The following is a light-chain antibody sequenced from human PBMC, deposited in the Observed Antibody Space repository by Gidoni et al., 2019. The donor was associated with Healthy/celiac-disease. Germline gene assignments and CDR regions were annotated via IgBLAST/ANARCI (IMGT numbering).Light chain of an antibody. CDR2: GAS. J-gene: IGKJ5*01. V-gene: IGKV3-20*01. CDR3: QQYGSSHST. Sequence: ELVLTQSPGTLSLSPGERATLSCRASQSVSSSYLAWYQQKPGQAPRLLIYGASSRATGIPDRFSGSGSGTDFTLTISRLELEDFAVYYCQQYGSSHSTFGQGTRLEIK. CDR1: QSVSSSY.